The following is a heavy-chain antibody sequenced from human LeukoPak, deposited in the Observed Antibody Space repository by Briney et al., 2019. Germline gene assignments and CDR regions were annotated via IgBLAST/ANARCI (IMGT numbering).Heavy chain of an antibody. J-gene: IGHJ6*03. CDR1: GGSISSHY. Sequence: SETLSLTCTVSGGSISSHYWSWIRQPPGKGLEWIGYIYYSGSTNYNPSLKSRVTISVDTSKSQFSLKLSSVTAADTAVYYCAREGYDFWSGEIYYYYMDVWGKGTTVTVSS. D-gene: IGHD3-3*01. CDR2: IYYSGST. V-gene: IGHV4-59*11. CDR3: AREGYDFWSGEIYYYYMDV.